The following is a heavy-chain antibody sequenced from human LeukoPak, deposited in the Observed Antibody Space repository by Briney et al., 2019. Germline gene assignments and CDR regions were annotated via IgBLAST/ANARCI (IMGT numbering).Heavy chain of an antibody. V-gene: IGHV4-34*01. D-gene: IGHD3-10*01. CDR3: ARGRLFRGITMVRGIGTYNWFDP. CDR1: GGSFSGYY. CDR2: INHSGST. Sequence: PSETLSLTCAVYGGSFSGYYWSWIRQPPGKGLEWIGEINHSGSTNYNPSLKSRVTISVDTSKNQFSLKLSSVTAADTAVYYCARGRLFRGITMVRGIGTYNWFDPWGQGTLVTVSS. J-gene: IGHJ5*02.